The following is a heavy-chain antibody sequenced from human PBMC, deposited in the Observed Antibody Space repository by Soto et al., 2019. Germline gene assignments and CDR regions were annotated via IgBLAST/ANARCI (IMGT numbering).Heavy chain of an antibody. J-gene: IGHJ4*02. CDR1: GGTFSSYA. V-gene: IGHV1-69*01. D-gene: IGHD2-21*02. Sequence: QVQLVQSGAEVKKPGSSVKVSCKTSGGTFSSYAISWVRQAPGQGLEWMGGIIPIFGTANYAQKFQGRVTITADESTSTAYMELSSLRSEDTAVYYCARMGTSFYCGGDCGSYDYWGQGTLVTVSS. CDR3: ARMGTSFYCGGDCGSYDY. CDR2: IIPIFGTA.